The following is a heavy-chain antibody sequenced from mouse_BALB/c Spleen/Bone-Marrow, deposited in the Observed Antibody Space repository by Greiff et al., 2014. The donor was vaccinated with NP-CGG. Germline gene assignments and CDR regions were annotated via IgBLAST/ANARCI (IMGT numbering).Heavy chain of an antibody. J-gene: IGHJ1*01. D-gene: IGHD2-3*01. CDR1: GFSLTSYG. CDR2: ILAGGST. CDR3: ARVYLWYFDV. Sequence: QVQLKESGPGLVAPSQSLSITCTVSGFSLTSYGVHWVRRPPGKGLEWLGVILAGGSTNYNSALMSRLSISKDNSKSQVFLKMNSLQTDDTAMYYCARVYLWYFDVWGAGTTVTVSS. V-gene: IGHV2-9*02.